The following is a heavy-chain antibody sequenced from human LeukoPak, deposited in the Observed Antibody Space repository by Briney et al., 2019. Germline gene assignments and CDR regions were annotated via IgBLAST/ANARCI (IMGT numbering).Heavy chain of an antibody. CDR1: GFTLSNAW. V-gene: IGHV3-15*01. D-gene: IGHD3-22*01. CDR2: IKSKTDGGTT. J-gene: IGHJ4*02. CDR3: TSSGYYYVVDY. Sequence: GGSLRLSCAASGFTLSNAWMSWVRQAPGKGLEWVGRIKSKTDGGTTDYAAPVKGRFTISRDDSKNTLYLQMNSLKTEDTAVYYCTSSGYYYVVDYWGQGTLVTVSS.